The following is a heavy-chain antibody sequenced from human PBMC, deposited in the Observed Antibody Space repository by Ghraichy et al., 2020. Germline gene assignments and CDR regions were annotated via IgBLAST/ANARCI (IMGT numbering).Heavy chain of an antibody. CDR2: INHRGST. V-gene: IGHV4-34*01. Sequence: SQTLSLTCAVYGGSFSDYYWTWIRQPPGKGLQWIGEINHRGSTNYNPSLKSRVTISLDTSRNQFSLKLKSVTAADTAVYYCASTSYDILTGYQPLDTWGQGTLVTVSS. J-gene: IGHJ5*02. CDR3: ASTSYDILTGYQPLDT. D-gene: IGHD3-9*01. CDR1: GGSFSDYY.